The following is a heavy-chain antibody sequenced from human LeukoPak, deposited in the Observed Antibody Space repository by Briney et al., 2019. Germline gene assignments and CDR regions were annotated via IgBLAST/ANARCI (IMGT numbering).Heavy chain of an antibody. CDR3: YRGRYAFWSGYLFDY. CDR2: IKHSGST. Sequence: SETLSLTCAVYGGSFSGYCWSWIRQPPGKGLEWIGEIKHSGSTNYYPSLKSRGTISVATSKNQFSLKLSSVTPTDTAVYYCYRGRYAFWSGYLFDYWGQGTLVTVSS. J-gene: IGHJ4*02. CDR1: GGSFSGYC. V-gene: IGHV4-34*01. D-gene: IGHD3-3*01.